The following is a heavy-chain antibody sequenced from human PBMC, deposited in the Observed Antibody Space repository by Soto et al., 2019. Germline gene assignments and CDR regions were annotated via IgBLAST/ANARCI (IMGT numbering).Heavy chain of an antibody. D-gene: IGHD6-19*01. CDR1: GFTFSSYA. V-gene: IGHV3-23*01. CDR2: IGDSGGST. J-gene: IGHJ4*02. CDR3: AKDQSSGWYITAGSDY. Sequence: GGSLRLSCAASGFTFSSYAMSWVRQAPGKGLEWVSAIGDSGGSTYYADSVEGRFTVSRDNAKNTLYLQMNSLRAEDTAVYYCAKDQSSGWYITAGSDYWGQGTLVTVSS.